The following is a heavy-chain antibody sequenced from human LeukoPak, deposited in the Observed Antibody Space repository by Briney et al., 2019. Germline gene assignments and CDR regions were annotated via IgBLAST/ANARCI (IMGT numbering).Heavy chain of an antibody. V-gene: IGHV4-39*07. CDR1: GGSISSSTYY. Sequence: NPSETLSLTCTVSGGSISSSTYYWGWIRQPPGKGLEWIGNIYYNGNTYYNPSLKSRVTISADTSKNQFSLKLSSVTAADTAVYYCARDGKEFGTLDYWGQGTLVTVSS. D-gene: IGHD3-10*01. CDR2: IYYNGNT. J-gene: IGHJ4*02. CDR3: ARDGKEFGTLDY.